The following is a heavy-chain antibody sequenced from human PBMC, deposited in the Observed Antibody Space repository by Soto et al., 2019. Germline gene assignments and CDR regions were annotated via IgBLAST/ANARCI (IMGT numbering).Heavy chain of an antibody. J-gene: IGHJ6*02. CDR3: ARGDYDSSGHNYYYGMDV. CDR2: IYHSGST. Sequence: SETLSLTCAVSGGSISSSNWWSWVRQPPGKGLEWIGEIYHSGSTNYNPSLKSRVTISVDKSKNQFSLKLSSVTAADTAVYYCARGDYDSSGHNYYYGMDVWGQGTTVTVSS. CDR1: GGSISSSNW. V-gene: IGHV4-4*02. D-gene: IGHD3-22*01.